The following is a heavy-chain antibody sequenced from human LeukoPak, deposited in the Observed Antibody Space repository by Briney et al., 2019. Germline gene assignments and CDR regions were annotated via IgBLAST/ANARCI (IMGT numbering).Heavy chain of an antibody. D-gene: IGHD3-9*01. CDR2: ISGSGGST. CDR3: AKDPDTNDILTGYSYFDY. J-gene: IGHJ4*02. Sequence: GGSLRLSCAASGFTFSSYAMSWVRQAPGKGLEWVSAISGSGGSTYYADSVKGRFTISRDNSKNPLYLQMNSLRAEDTAVYYCAKDPDTNDILTGYSYFDYWGQGTLVTVSS. CDR1: GFTFSSYA. V-gene: IGHV3-23*01.